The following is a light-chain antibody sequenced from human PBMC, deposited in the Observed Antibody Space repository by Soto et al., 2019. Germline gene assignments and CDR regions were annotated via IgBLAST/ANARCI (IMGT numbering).Light chain of an antibody. V-gene: IGKV2-28*01. J-gene: IGKJ2*03. Sequence: VMTQSPLSLPVTPGAPASISCRSSQSLLHNDGYHYLAWYLQKPGQSPQLLIYLGSYRASGVTDRCRGSGSGRDITLNISRAEAEEGGVYYCRQARQTPPYRFGQGTKLEIK. CDR2: LGS. CDR3: RQARQTPPYR. CDR1: QSLLHNDGYHY.